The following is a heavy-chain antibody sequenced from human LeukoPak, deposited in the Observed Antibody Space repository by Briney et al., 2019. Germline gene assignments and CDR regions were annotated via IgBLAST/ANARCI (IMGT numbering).Heavy chain of an antibody. CDR2: IYHSRST. CDR1: GYSISSGYY. Sequence: PSETLSLTCAVSGYSISSGYYWGWIRQPPGKGLEWIGSIYHSRSTYYNPSLKSRVTISVDTSKNQFSLKLSSVTAADTAVYDCSRYREGVVVVAAIGAFDIWGQGTMVTVSS. J-gene: IGHJ3*02. D-gene: IGHD2-15*01. V-gene: IGHV4-38-2*01. CDR3: SRYREGVVVVAAIGAFDI.